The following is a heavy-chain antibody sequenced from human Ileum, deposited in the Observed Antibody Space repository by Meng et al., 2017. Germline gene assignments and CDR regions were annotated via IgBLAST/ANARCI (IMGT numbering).Heavy chain of an antibody. Sequence: HVHLQQSGPGLGKPQPPLSLPWAISGDSLFNNSSTWNWVRQSPSRGLEWMGRTYYRSKWYNDYALSVNSRITVNPDTSKNQISLQLNSVTPDDTAVYYCAREAHLAAFGHWGQGTLVTVSS. CDR3: AREAHLAAFGH. V-gene: IGHV6-1*02. D-gene: IGHD6-25*01. CDR1: GDSLFNNSST. J-gene: IGHJ4*02. CDR2: TYYRSKWYN.